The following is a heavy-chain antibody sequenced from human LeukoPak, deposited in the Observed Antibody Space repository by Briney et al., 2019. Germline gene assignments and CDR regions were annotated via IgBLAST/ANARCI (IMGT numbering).Heavy chain of an antibody. CDR3: ARGRSVYLLNFDS. CDR2: MNTNSGNT. CDR1: GYTFTRFV. J-gene: IGHJ4*01. D-gene: IGHD6-19*01. Sequence: ASVKVSCKASGYTFTRFVINWVGQAGGHQLEGMGMMNTNSGNTGYSQKCQGRVTMTRHTYVSTAYMELSSLAAEDTAVYYCARGRSVYLLNFDSWGQRYLVTVSS. V-gene: IGHV1-8*01.